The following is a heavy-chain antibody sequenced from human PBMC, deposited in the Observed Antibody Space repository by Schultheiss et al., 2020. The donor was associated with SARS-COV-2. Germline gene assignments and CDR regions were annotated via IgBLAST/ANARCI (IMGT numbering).Heavy chain of an antibody. Sequence: GGSLRLSCAASGFTFSSYGMHWVRQAPGKGLEWVAVISYDGSNKYYADSVKGRFTISRDNSKNTLYLQMNSLRAEDTAVYYCTTDRIRYWDMDVWGKGTTVTVSS. D-gene: IGHD1-14*01. CDR1: GFTFSSYG. CDR2: ISYDGSNK. CDR3: TTDRIRYWDMDV. V-gene: IGHV3-30*19. J-gene: IGHJ6*03.